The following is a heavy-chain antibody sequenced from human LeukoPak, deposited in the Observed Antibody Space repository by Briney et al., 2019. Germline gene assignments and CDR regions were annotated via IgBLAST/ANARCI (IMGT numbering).Heavy chain of an antibody. V-gene: IGHV3-72*01. J-gene: IGHJ4*02. CDR1: GFTFSDHY. Sequence: PGGSLRLSCAASGFTFSDHYMDWVRQAPGKGLEWVGRTRNKANSYTTEYAASVKGRFTISRDNAKYSLYLQMDSLRAEDTAVYYCARSYYSSSCPDYWGQGTLVTVSS. D-gene: IGHD6-13*01. CDR2: TRNKANSYTT. CDR3: ARSYYSSSCPDY.